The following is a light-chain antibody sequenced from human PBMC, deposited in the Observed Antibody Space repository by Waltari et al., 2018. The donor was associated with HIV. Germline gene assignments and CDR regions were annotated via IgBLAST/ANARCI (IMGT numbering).Light chain of an antibody. Sequence: DIQLTQSPSSLPASVRDRVTITCRASQSISTSLNWYQHKPGEAPKLLIFDASRLHTGVPSRFSGSGSGTQFTLTISSLQPEDFATYYCQQAYRGRTFGQGTKLDIK. J-gene: IGKJ1*01. CDR3: QQAYRGRT. CDR2: DAS. CDR1: QSISTS. V-gene: IGKV1-39*01.